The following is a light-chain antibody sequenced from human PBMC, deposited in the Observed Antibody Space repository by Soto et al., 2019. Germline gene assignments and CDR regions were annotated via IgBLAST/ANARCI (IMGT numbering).Light chain of an antibody. CDR3: QQYGSSPQT. V-gene: IGKV3-20*01. CDR1: QSVSSSY. Sequence: EIVSTQSPGTLSLSPGERATLSCMASQSVSSSYLAWYQQKPGQAPRLLIYGASSRATGIPDRFSGSGSGTDFTLTISRLEPEDFAVYYCQQYGSSPQTFGQGTKVDIK. J-gene: IGKJ1*01. CDR2: GAS.